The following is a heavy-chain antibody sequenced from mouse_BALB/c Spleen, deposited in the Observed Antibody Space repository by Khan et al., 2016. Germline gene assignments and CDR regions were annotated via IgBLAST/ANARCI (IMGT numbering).Heavy chain of an antibody. V-gene: IGHV3-2*02. Sequence: EVQLQESGPGLVKPSQSLSLTCTVTGYSITSDYAWNWIRQFPGNRLEWMGYISYSGSTSYNPSLKSRIYITRDTSKNQFFLQLNSVTSDATATCYCARSDDGDKDAMDYWGQGTSVTVSS. CDR1: GYSITSDYA. D-gene: IGHD1-1*01. CDR3: ARSDDGDKDAMDY. J-gene: IGHJ4*01. CDR2: ISYSGST.